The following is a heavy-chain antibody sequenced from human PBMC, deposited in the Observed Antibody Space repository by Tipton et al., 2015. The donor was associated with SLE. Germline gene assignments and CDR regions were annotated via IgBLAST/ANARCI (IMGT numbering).Heavy chain of an antibody. Sequence: TLSLTCAVYGGSFSAFYWGWIRQPPGKGLEWIASIFHSGSTYFNPSLKSRVTISVDTSKNQFSLDLSSVSAADTAVYYCARVVAAVDYYYYYMDVWGKGTTVTVSS. CDR3: ARVVAAVDYYYYYMDV. J-gene: IGHJ6*03. D-gene: IGHD6-13*01. V-gene: IGHV4-34*12. CDR2: IFHSGST. CDR1: GGSFSAFY.